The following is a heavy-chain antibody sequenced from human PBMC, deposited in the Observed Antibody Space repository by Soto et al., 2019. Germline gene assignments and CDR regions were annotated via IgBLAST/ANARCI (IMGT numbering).Heavy chain of an antibody. CDR2: INPNGGST. Sequence: ASVKVSCKAPADTFTSYYIHWVRQAPGHGLEWMGIINPNGGSTRFAQTFQGRITMTTDTSTSTAYMELSSLRSEDTAVYYCARARAGKIAASGYWGQGTLVTVSS. CDR1: ADTFTSYY. J-gene: IGHJ4*02. CDR3: ARARAGKIAASGY. D-gene: IGHD6-13*01. V-gene: IGHV1-46*01.